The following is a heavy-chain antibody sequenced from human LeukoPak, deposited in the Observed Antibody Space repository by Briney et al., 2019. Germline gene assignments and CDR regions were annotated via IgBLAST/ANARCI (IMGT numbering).Heavy chain of an antibody. Sequence: ASVKVSCKASGYTFTTYYIHWVRQAPGQGLEWMGIINPSGGSTSYAQKFQGGVTMTRGTSTSTVYMELSGLRSEDTALYYCASLPAATGSHAFDIWGQGTMVTVSS. V-gene: IGHV1-46*01. D-gene: IGHD2-2*01. J-gene: IGHJ3*02. CDR3: ASLPAATGSHAFDI. CDR2: INPSGGST. CDR1: GYTFTTYY.